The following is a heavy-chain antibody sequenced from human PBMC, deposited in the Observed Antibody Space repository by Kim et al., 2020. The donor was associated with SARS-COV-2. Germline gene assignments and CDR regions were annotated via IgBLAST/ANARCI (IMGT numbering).Heavy chain of an antibody. V-gene: IGHV3-33*05. J-gene: IGHJ5*02. CDR2: ISYDGSNK. CDR1: GFTFSSYG. CDR3: ASNWFDA. Sequence: GGSLRLSCAASGFTFSSYGMHWVRQAPGKGLEWVAVISYDGSNKCYADSVKGRFTIYRDNCKNTLYLQMNSLRAEDPAVYYCASNWFDAWGQGTLVTVSS.